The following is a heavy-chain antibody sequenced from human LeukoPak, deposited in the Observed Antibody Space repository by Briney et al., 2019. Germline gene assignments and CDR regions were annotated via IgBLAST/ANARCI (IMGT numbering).Heavy chain of an antibody. J-gene: IGHJ3*02. CDR3: AREGDTFDI. CDR2: IYYSGST. V-gene: IGHV4-59*01. CDR1: GGSISSYY. Sequence: PSETLSLTCTVSGGSISSYYWSWIRQPPGKGLEWIGYIYYSGSTNYNPSLKSRVTISVDTSKNQFSLKLNSVTAADTAVYYCAREGDTFDIWGRGTMVTVSS.